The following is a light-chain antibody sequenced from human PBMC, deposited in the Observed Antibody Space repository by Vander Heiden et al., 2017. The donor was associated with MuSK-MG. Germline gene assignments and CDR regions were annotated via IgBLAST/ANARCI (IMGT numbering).Light chain of an antibody. CDR1: SRDVGGYNY. J-gene: IGLJ3*02. V-gene: IGLV2-14*01. CDR3: SSRKSSSTRWV. CDR2: DVS. Sequence: QSALTQPASVSGSPGQSITISCTGTSRDVGGYNYVSWYQQHPGKAPKLMMYDVSNRPSGVSKRCSGSKSGNTASLTISGLQAEDEAEYYCSSRKSSSTRWVFGGGTKLTVL.